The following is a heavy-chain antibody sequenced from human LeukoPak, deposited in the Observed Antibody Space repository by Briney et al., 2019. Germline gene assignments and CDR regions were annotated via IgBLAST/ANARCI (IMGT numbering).Heavy chain of an antibody. D-gene: IGHD3-3*01. CDR3: ARRYYDFWSATAYFDY. Sequence: GESLKISCKGSGYSFTSYWIGWVRQIPGKGLEWMGIIYPGDSDTRYSPSFQGQVTISADKSISTAYLQWSSLKASDTAMYYCARRYYDFWSATAYFDYWGQGTLVTVSS. CDR1: GYSFTSYW. V-gene: IGHV5-51*01. J-gene: IGHJ4*02. CDR2: IYPGDSDT.